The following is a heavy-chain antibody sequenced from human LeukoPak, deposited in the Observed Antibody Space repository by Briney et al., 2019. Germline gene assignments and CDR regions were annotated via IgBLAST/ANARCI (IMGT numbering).Heavy chain of an antibody. V-gene: IGHV4-30-2*01. CDR1: GGSISSGDFP. CDR2: IFHTGHT. J-gene: IGHJ4*02. D-gene: IGHD3-10*01. Sequence: SQTLSLTCAVSGGSISSGDFPWSWIRQPPGKGLEWIGYIFHTGHTSYNPSLKSRVTISVDMSKNHLSLRLTSVTAADTAVYYCARGFYGAGSHFDYWGQGTLVTVSS. CDR3: ARGFYGAGSHFDY.